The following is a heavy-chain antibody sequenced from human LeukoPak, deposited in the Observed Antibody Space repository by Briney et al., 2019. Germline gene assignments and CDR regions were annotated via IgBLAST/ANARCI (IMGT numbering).Heavy chain of an antibody. CDR1: GYTFTGYY. V-gene: IGHV1-2*02. Sequence: ASVKVSCKASGYTFTGYYMHWVRQAPGQGLEWMGWINPNSGGTNYAQKFQGRVTMTRDTSTSTVYMELSSLRSEDTAVYYCARDLGGYEYWGQGTLVTVSS. J-gene: IGHJ4*02. D-gene: IGHD1-26*01. CDR2: INPNSGGT. CDR3: ARDLGGYEY.